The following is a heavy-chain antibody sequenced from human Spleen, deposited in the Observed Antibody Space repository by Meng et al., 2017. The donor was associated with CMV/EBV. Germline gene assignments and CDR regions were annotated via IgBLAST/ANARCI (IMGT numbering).Heavy chain of an antibody. CDR3: ARRPYGGNDY. V-gene: IGHV1-46*01. D-gene: IGHD4-23*01. J-gene: IGHJ4*02. CDR1: GYTFTSYY. CDR2: INPSGGST. Sequence: KVSCKASGYTFTSYYMHWVRQAPGQGLEWMGIINPSGGSTSYAQKFQGRVTMTRDTSTSTAYMELSSLRSEDTAVYYCARRPYGGNDYWGQGTLVTVSS.